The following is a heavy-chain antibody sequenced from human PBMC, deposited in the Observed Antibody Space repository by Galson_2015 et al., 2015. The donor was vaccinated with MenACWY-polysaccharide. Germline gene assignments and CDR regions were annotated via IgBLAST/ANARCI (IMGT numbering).Heavy chain of an antibody. D-gene: IGHD4-17*01. V-gene: IGHV4-31*03. CDR2: IFNRGGT. Sequence: TLSLTCNVSGGSISSSGYHWTWIRQHPRKGLEWIRYIFNRGGTKTNPSLESRVTVSADRSKNQFSLKLSSVTAADTAVYYCAGIPSTMTSFGWFDPWGQGTQVTVSS. CDR1: GGSISSSGYH. CDR3: AGIPSTMTSFGWFDP. J-gene: IGHJ5*02.